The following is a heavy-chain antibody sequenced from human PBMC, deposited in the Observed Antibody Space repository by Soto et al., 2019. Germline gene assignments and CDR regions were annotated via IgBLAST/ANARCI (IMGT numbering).Heavy chain of an antibody. CDR3: VRALALGFSNWFDP. J-gene: IGHJ5*02. CDR2: INPHSGAT. CDR1: GYIFSANY. D-gene: IGHD3-10*01. Sequence: QVILVQSGAEVQKPGASLKVSCKASGYIFSANYIHWVRQAPGQGLEWLGLINPHSGATNYAQKFLGRVTMSADTSASTAYMDLARLKSDDTAVYYCVRALALGFSNWFDPWGRGTLVTVSS. V-gene: IGHV1-2*02.